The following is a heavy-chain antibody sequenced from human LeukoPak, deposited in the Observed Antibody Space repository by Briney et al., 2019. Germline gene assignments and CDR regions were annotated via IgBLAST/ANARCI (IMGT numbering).Heavy chain of an antibody. Sequence: PSETLSLTCAVSGGSISSSSYYWGWIRQPPGKGLEWIGSIYYSGSTYYNPSLKSRVTISVDTSKNQFSLKLSSVTAADTAVHYCARDTWYSSSWYLNLYYYYYMDVWGKGTTVTVSS. D-gene: IGHD6-13*01. CDR2: IYYSGST. J-gene: IGHJ6*03. CDR1: GGSISSSSYY. CDR3: ARDTWYSSSWYLNLYYYYYMDV. V-gene: IGHV4-39*07.